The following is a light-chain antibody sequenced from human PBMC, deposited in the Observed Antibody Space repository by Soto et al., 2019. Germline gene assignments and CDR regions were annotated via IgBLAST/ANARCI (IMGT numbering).Light chain of an antibody. J-gene: IGKJ1*01. CDR3: LQYGIPLWT. CDR1: QSVTANY. V-gene: IGKV3-20*01. Sequence: EIALTQSPGTLSLSPGERATLSCRASQSVTANYLAWYQQKPGQAPRLLIYAASIGATGIPDRFSGSGSGTDFTLTSSRLEPEDLAVYYCLQYGIPLWTFGQGTKVEIK. CDR2: AAS.